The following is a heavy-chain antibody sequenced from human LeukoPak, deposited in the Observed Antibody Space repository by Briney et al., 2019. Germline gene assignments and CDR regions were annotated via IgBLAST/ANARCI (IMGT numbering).Heavy chain of an antibody. J-gene: IGHJ6*03. CDR1: GFTFSDYY. V-gene: IGHV3-11*04. CDR2: ISSSGSTI. D-gene: IGHD1-26*01. Sequence: PGGSLRLSCAASGFTFSDYYMSWIRQASGKGLEWVSYISSSGSTIYYADSVKGRFTISRDNSKNTLYLQMNSLRAEDTAVYYCAKVSTGVVGATTAIYYYYMDVWGKGTTVTVSS. CDR3: AKVSTGVVGATTAIYYYYMDV.